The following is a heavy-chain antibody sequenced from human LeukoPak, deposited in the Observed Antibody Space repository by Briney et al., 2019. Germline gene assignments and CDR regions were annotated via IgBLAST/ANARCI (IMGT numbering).Heavy chain of an antibody. CDR1: GFTFSSYW. V-gene: IGHV3-74*01. J-gene: IGHJ3*02. Sequence: GGSLRLSCAASGFTFSSYWMHWVRQAPGKGLVWVSRINSDGSSTSYADSVKGRFTISRDNAKNTLYLQMNSLRAEDTAVYYCAKDLYDSSGYYSLDDDAFDIWGQGTMVTVSS. CDR2: INSDGSST. CDR3: AKDLYDSSGYYSLDDDAFDI. D-gene: IGHD3-22*01.